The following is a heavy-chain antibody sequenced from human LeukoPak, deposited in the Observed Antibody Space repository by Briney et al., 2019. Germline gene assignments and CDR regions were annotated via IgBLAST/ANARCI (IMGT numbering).Heavy chain of an antibody. D-gene: IGHD2-15*01. V-gene: IGHV5-51*01. CDR1: EYSFATYW. J-gene: IGHJ4*02. Sequence: KSGESLKISCKGSEYSFATYWFGWVRQMPGQGLEWMGIFFPGDSDTRYSPSFQGQVTISADKSISTAYLQWSSLKAADTAIYYCASEYCSGGNCYFDYWGQGTLVTVSS. CDR3: ASEYCSGGNCYFDY. CDR2: FFPGDSDT.